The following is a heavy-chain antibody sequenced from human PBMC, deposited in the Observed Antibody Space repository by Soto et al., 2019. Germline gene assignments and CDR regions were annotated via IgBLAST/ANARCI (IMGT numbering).Heavy chain of an antibody. D-gene: IGHD3-10*01. V-gene: IGHV1-69*12. J-gene: IGHJ6*02. CDR1: GGTFSNFA. Sequence: QAQLVQSGAEVKKPGSSVKVSCKASGGTFSNFAISWVRQAPGQGLEWMGGIIPLFRTPDDSQTFPGRVTITADESATTPYLALTSLRSAHTAVYYCARDKARPQFGGTYYSAIDVWCQAPTLTVS. CDR3: ARDKARPQFGGTYYSAIDV. CDR2: IIPLFRTP.